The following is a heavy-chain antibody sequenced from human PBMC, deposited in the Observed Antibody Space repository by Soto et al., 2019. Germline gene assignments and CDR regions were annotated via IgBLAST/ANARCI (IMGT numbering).Heavy chain of an antibody. CDR3: ARDQGTWIQLWKNAFDI. CDR1: GFTFSSYA. V-gene: IGHV3-30-3*01. J-gene: IGHJ3*02. Sequence: ESGGGVVQPGRSLRLSCAASGFTFSSYAMHWVRQAPGKGLEWVAVISYDGSNKYYADSVKGRFTISRDNSKNTLYLQMNSLRAEDTAVYYCARDQGTWIQLWKNAFDIWGQGTMVTVSS. CDR2: ISYDGSNK. D-gene: IGHD5-18*01.